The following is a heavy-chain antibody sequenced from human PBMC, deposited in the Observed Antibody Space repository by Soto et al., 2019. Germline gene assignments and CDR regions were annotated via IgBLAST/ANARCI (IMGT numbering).Heavy chain of an antibody. J-gene: IGHJ5*02. CDR1: GFTFDDYA. CDR3: ARASSGSGTYGWFDP. Sequence: PGGSLRLSCAASGFTFDDYAMQWVRQAPGKGLEWVSGITWNSGSIAYADSVKGRFTVSRDNAKNPLYLQMTSLRAEDTAVYFCARASSGSGTYGWFDPWGQGTLVTVSS. CDR2: ITWNSGSI. V-gene: IGHV3-9*01. D-gene: IGHD3-10*01.